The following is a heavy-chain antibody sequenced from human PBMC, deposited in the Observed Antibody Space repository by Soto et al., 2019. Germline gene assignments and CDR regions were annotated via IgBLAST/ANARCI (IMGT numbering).Heavy chain of an antibody. V-gene: IGHV3-30-3*01. CDR3: ARDSSRSYFVY. J-gene: IGHJ4*02. CDR2: KSYVGSNK. D-gene: IGHD6-19*01. CDR1: GFTFSSYA. Sequence: GGSLRLSCAASGFTFSSYAMHWVRQAPGKGLEGVAVKSYVGSNKYYADSVKGRFTIPRDNSKNTLYLQMNSLRAEDTAVYYCARDSSRSYFVYWGQGTLVTVSS.